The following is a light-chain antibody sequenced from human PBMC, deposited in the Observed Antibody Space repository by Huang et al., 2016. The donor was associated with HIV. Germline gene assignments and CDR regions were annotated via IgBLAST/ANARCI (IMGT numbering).Light chain of an antibody. J-gene: IGKJ5*01. CDR2: AAS. CDR3: QQSYTTPGT. Sequence: DIQMTQSPSSLSASVGDRVTITCRASQTISSYLNWYQQTPGRAPNLLIYAASTLQSGVPSMFFGSGSGTVFTLIISNLQPEDFATYYCQQSYTTPGTFGQGTRLDIK. CDR1: QTISSY. V-gene: IGKV1-39*01.